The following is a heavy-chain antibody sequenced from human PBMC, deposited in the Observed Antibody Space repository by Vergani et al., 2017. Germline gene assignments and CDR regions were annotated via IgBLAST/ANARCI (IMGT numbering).Heavy chain of an antibody. CDR2: INPSGGST. J-gene: IGHJ4*02. V-gene: IGHV1-46*03. D-gene: IGHD3-22*01. CDR3: ARVSYYYDSSGAREFDY. CDR1: GYTFTSYY. Sequence: QVQLVQSGAEVKKPGASVKVSCKASGYTFTSYYMHWVRQAPGQGLEWMGIINPSGGSTSYAQKFQGRVTMTRDTSTSTVYMKLSSLRSEDTAVYYCARVSYYYDSSGAREFDYWGQGTLVTFSS.